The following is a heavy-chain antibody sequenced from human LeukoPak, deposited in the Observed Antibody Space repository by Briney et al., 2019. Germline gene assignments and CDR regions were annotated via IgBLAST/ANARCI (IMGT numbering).Heavy chain of an antibody. J-gene: IGHJ4*02. Sequence: EASVKVSCKASGGTFSSYAISWVRQAPGQGLEWMGGIIPIFGTANYAQKFQGRVTITTDESTSTAYMELSSLRSEDTAVYYCARDGRDGYNLLSYWGQGTLVTVSS. D-gene: IGHD5-24*01. CDR1: GGTFSSYA. CDR3: ARDGRDGYNLLSY. V-gene: IGHV1-69*05. CDR2: IIPIFGTA.